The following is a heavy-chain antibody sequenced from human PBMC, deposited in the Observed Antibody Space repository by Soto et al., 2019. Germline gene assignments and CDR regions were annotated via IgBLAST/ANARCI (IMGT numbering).Heavy chain of an antibody. CDR3: ARDDYSGYYFDY. D-gene: IGHD5-12*01. J-gene: IGHJ4*02. Sequence: SETLSLTCAVYGGSFSGYYWSWIRQPPGKGLEWIGEINHSGSTNYNPSLKSRVTISVDTSKNQFSLKLSSVTAADTAVYYCARDDYSGYYFDYWGQGTLVTVSS. CDR2: INHSGST. V-gene: IGHV4-34*01. CDR1: GGSFSGYY.